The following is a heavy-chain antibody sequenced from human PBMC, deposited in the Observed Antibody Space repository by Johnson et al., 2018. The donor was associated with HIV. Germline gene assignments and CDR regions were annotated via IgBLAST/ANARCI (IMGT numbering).Heavy chain of an antibody. V-gene: IGHV3-9*01. CDR3: AKASLPDDALDI. Sequence: VQLVESGGGLVQPGRSLRLSCAASGFTFDDYAMHWVRQAPGKGLEWVSGISWNSGSIGYADSVKGRFTISRDNAKNSLYLQMNSLRAGDTALYYCAKASLPDDALDIWGQGTMVTVSS. CDR2: ISWNSGSI. CDR1: GFTFDDYA. J-gene: IGHJ3*02. D-gene: IGHD6-6*01.